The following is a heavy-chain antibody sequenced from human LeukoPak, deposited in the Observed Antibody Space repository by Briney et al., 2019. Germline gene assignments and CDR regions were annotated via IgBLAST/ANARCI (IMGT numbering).Heavy chain of an antibody. J-gene: IGHJ4*02. D-gene: IGHD3-22*01. V-gene: IGHV4-34*01. CDR1: GGSFSGYY. CDR2: INHSGST. Sequence: SETLSLTCAVYGGSFSGYYWSWIRQPPGKGLEWIGEINHSGSTNYNPSLKSRVTTSVDTSKNQFSLKLSSVTAADTAVYYCARGPFFYDSSGYTPPFDYWGQGTLVTVSS. CDR3: ARGPFFYDSSGYTPPFDY.